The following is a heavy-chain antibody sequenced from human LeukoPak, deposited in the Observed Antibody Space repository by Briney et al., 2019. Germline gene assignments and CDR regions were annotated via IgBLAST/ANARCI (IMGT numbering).Heavy chain of an antibody. CDR2: IYYSGST. Sequence: SETVSLTCTVSGGSMSSSSYYWGWIRQPPGKGLEWIGRIYYSGSTYYNPSLKSRVTISVDTSKNQFSLKLSSVTAADTAVYYCARGDYYDSSGYYASEYYFDYWGQGTLVTVSS. D-gene: IGHD3-22*01. CDR3: ARGDYYDSSGYYASEYYFDY. V-gene: IGHV4-39*07. CDR1: GGSMSSSSYY. J-gene: IGHJ4*02.